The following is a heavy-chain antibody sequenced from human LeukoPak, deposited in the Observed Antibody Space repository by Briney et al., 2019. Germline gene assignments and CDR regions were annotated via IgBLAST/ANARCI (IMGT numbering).Heavy chain of an antibody. Sequence: ASVKVSCKSSGGTFSSYAIIWVRQAPGQGLEWMGGIIPIFGTANYAQKFQGRVTITADESTSTAYMELSSLRSEDTAVYYCARGVSYYFDYWGQGTLVTVSS. CDR3: ARGVSYYFDY. D-gene: IGHD6-6*01. J-gene: IGHJ4*02. CDR1: GGTFSSYA. V-gene: IGHV1-69*13. CDR2: IIPIFGTA.